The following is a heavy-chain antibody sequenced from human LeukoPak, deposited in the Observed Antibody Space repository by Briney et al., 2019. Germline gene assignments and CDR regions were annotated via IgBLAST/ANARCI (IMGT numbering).Heavy chain of an antibody. D-gene: IGHD3-10*01. CDR1: GYTFTSHG. CDR3: AKITMVRGVTYHFDY. Sequence: ASVKVSCKASGYTFTSHGLSWARQAPGQGLEWMGWISIYSGNTNYAQKFQDRISMTTDTSTNTAYMELRSLKSDDTAVYYCAKITMVRGVTYHFDYWGQGTLVTVSS. V-gene: IGHV1-18*01. J-gene: IGHJ4*02. CDR2: ISIYSGNT.